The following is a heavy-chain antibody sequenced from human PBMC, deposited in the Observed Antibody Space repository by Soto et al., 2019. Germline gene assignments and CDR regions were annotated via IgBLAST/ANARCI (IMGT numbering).Heavy chain of an antibody. CDR2: TYYRSKWYN. V-gene: IGHV6-1*01. CDR3: ARGGYVEGSYTNFYGLDV. Sequence: SQTLSLTCAISGDSVSSNSAAWNWIRQSPSRGLEWLGRTYYRSKWYNDYAVSLKSRIIINSDTSKNQFSLQLNSVTPEDTAVYYCARGGYVEGSYTNFYGLDVWGQGTTVTVSS. D-gene: IGHD3-16*01. J-gene: IGHJ6*02. CDR1: GDSVSSNSAA.